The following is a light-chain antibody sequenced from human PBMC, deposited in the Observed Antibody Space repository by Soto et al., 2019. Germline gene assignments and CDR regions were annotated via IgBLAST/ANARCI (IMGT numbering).Light chain of an antibody. CDR2: AAS. CDR3: LQHNSYPYT. Sequence: IKIPKPQSPMPASVGDRLTITCGPSQGISNYLAWFQQKPGKVPKRLIYAASSLQSGVPSRFSGSGSGTEFTLTISSLQPEDFATYYCLQHNSYPYTFGQGTKLEIK. CDR1: QGISNY. J-gene: IGKJ2*01. V-gene: IGKV1-17*03.